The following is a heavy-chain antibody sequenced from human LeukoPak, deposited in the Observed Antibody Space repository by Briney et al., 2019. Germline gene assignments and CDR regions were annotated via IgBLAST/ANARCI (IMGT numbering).Heavy chain of an antibody. CDR2: ITPSGST. CDR3: ASSFYYDSRDY. V-gene: IGHV4-34*01. J-gene: IGHJ4*02. D-gene: IGHD3-22*01. Sequence: SETLSLTCVVYGGSFSGYFWSWIRQPPGKGLEWIGEITPSGSTNYNPSLKSRVSISIDTSKKKLSLRLTSVTAADSAVYYYASSFYYDSRDYWGQGTLVTVSS. CDR1: GGSFSGYF.